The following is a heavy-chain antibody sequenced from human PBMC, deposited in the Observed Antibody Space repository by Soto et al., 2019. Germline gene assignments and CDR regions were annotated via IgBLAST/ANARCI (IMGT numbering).Heavy chain of an antibody. CDR1: GGSFSGYY. Sequence: SETLSLTCAVYGGSFSGYYWSWIRQPPGKGLEWIGEINHRGSTKYNPSLKSRVTLSVDTSKNQFSLKLNSVTAADTAVYYCARVDDYWSQGTLVTVS. CDR3: ARVDDY. CDR2: INHRGST. V-gene: IGHV4-34*01. J-gene: IGHJ4*02.